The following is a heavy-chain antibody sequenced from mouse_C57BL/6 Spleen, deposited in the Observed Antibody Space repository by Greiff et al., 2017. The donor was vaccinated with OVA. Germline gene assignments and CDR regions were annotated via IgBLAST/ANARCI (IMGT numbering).Heavy chain of an antibody. D-gene: IGHD2-5*01. V-gene: IGHV3-6*01. CDR3: ARVYSIYYFDY. Sequence: EVQLKESGPGLVKPSQSLSLTCSVTGYSITSGYYWNWIRQFPGNKLEWMGYISYDGSNNYNPSLKNRISITRDTSKNQFFLKLNSVTTEDTATYYCARVYSIYYFDYWGQGTTLTVSS. CDR2: ISYDGSN. CDR1: GYSITSGYY. J-gene: IGHJ2*01.